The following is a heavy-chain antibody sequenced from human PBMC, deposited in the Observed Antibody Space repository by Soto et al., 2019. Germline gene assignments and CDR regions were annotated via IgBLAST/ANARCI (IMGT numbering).Heavy chain of an antibody. D-gene: IGHD4-17*01. CDR2: IYYSGKT. Sequence: SETLSLTCSVSGGSISSTTYYWGWIRQPPGKGLEWIGSIYYSGKTYYNPSLKSRVTISIDTSTNQFSLKLSSVTAADTAVYYCARHGDYGDSISTRHFDYWGQGTQVTVS. CDR1: GGSISSTTYY. CDR3: ARHGDYGDSISTRHFDY. V-gene: IGHV4-39*01. J-gene: IGHJ4*02.